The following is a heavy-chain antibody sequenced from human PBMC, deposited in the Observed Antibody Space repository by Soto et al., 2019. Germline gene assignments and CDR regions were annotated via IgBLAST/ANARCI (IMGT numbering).Heavy chain of an antibody. CDR3: ARDGSDVLRSLEWLLTGAFDI. V-gene: IGHV3-30-3*01. CDR2: ISYDGSNK. D-gene: IGHD3-3*01. J-gene: IGHJ3*02. Sequence: QVQLVESGGGVVQPGRSLRLSCAASGFTFSSYAMHWVRQAPGTGLEWVAVISYDGSNKYYADSVKGRFTISRDNYKNTLYLQRNSLRAADTDVYYCARDGSDVLRSLEWLLTGAFDIWGQGTMVTVSS. CDR1: GFTFSSYA.